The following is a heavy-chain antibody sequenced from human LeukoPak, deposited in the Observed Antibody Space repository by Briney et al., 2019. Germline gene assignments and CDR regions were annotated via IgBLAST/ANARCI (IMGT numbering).Heavy chain of an antibody. Sequence: PSETLSLTCTVSGGSISSSSYYWGWIRQPPGKGLEWIGSIYYSGSTYYNPSLKSRVTISVDTSKNQFSLKLSSVTAADTAVYYCARSWEGIAAAVDYWGQGTLVTVSS. J-gene: IGHJ4*02. CDR1: GGSISSSSYY. V-gene: IGHV4-39*07. D-gene: IGHD6-13*01. CDR3: ARSWEGIAAAVDY. CDR2: IYYSGST.